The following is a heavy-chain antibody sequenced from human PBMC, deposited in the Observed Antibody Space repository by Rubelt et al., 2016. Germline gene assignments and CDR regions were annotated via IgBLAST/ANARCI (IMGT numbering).Heavy chain of an antibody. J-gene: IGHJ5*02. CDR1: GYSISSGHY. V-gene: IGHV4-38-2*02. CDR3: ATPRGYNYGFGP. Sequence: QVQLQESGPGLVKSSETLSLTCTVSGYSISSGHYWGWFRQPPGKGLEWIGQSFYTGSTSYNPSLKSRVTISVDTSKNQISLKLNSVTAADTAVYYCATPRGYNYGFGPWGQGTLVTVSS. D-gene: IGHD5-18*01. CDR2: SFYTGST.